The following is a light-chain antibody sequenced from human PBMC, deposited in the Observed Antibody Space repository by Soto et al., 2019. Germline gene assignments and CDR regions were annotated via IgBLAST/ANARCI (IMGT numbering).Light chain of an antibody. V-gene: IGKV1-5*01. Sequence: DIQMTQSPSTLSASVGDRVTITCRASQSISGWLAWYQQKPGKAPKLLIYDASSLESGVPSRFSGSGSGTEFTLTISSLQPDDFATYYCQQYNSYSPPWTFGQGSKVDIK. CDR2: DAS. J-gene: IGKJ1*01. CDR3: QQYNSYSPPWT. CDR1: QSISGW.